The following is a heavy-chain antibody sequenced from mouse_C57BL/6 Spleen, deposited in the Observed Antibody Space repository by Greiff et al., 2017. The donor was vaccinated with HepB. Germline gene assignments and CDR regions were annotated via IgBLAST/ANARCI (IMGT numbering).Heavy chain of an antibody. CDR1: GYTFTDYY. J-gene: IGHJ2*01. CDR3: ARSGVLRYYFDY. D-gene: IGHD1-1*01. Sequence: VKLMESGAELVRPGASVKLSCKASGYTFTDYYINWVKQRPGQGLEWIARIYPGSGNTYYNEKFKGKATLTAEKSSSTAYMQLSSLTSEDSAVYFCARSGVLRYYFDYWGQGTTLTVSS. V-gene: IGHV1-76*01. CDR2: IYPGSGNT.